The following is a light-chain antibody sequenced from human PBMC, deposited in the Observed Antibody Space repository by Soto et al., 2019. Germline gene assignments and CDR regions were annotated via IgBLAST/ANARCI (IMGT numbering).Light chain of an antibody. J-gene: IGLJ2*01. CDR2: EGN. CDR1: NSDIGRYNY. CDR3: RSYSTSSTLL. V-gene: IGLV2-14*01. Sequence: QSALTQPASVSGSPGQSITISCTGTNSDIGRYNYVSWYQQYPGKAPKVLIYEGNNRPSGVSSRFSGSKSGNTASLTISGLQAEDEADYYCRSYSTSSTLLFGGGTKLTVL.